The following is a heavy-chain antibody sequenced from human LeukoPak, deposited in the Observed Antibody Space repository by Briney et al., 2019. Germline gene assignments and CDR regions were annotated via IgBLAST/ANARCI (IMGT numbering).Heavy chain of an antibody. J-gene: IGHJ4*02. D-gene: IGHD6-13*01. Sequence: GCVTLSCPASGFTFSSYDMHWVRPATGKGLEWVSPIGTAGDTYYPRSVKRRFTISRENAKNSLYLQMNSLRAGDAAVYYCARGGSSWYLGYWGQGTLVIVSS. V-gene: IGHV3-13*04. CDR2: IGTAGDT. CDR1: GFTFSSYD. CDR3: ARGGSSWYLGY.